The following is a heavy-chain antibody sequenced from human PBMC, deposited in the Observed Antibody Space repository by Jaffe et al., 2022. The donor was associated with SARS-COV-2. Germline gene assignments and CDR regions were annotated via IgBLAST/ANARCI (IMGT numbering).Heavy chain of an antibody. D-gene: IGHD2-21*01. Sequence: QEQLVESGGGVVQTGRSLRLSCAASGFAFSSYAMHWVRQAPGKGLEWVAVISYDGTNNYYADSMKGRFTISRDNSKNTVYLQMNSLRDEDTAVYFCARDGNIVVVKDDAFDIWGQGAMVTVSS. V-gene: IGHV3-33*05. CDR2: ISYDGTNN. J-gene: IGHJ3*02. CDR1: GFAFSSYA. CDR3: ARDGNIVVVKDDAFDI.